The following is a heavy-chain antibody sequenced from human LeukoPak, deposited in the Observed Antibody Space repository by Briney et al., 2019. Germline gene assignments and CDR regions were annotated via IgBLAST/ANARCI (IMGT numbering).Heavy chain of an antibody. V-gene: IGHV4-31*03. CDR1: GGSISSGGYY. D-gene: IGHD5-12*01. CDR3: ARAGGQWLRALDY. CDR2: IYYSGST. Sequence: TSETLSLTCTVSGGSISSGGYYWSWIRQHPGKGLEWIGYIYYSGSTYYNPSLKSRVTISVDTSKNQFSLKLSSVTAADTAVYYCARAGGQWLRALDYWGQGTLVRVSS. J-gene: IGHJ4*02.